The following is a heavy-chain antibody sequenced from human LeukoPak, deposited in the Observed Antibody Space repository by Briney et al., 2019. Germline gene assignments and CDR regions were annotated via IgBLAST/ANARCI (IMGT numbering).Heavy chain of an antibody. CDR2: IYYSGST. J-gene: IGHJ5*02. D-gene: IGHD6-13*01. V-gene: IGHV4-39*07. CDR1: GGSISSSSYY. CDR3: AREYSSHGWFDP. Sequence: PSETLSLTCTVSGGSISSSSYYWGWIRQPPGKGLEWIGSIYYSGSTYYNPSLKSRVTISVDTSKNQFSLKLSSVTAADTAVYYCAREYSSHGWFDPWGQGTLVTVSS.